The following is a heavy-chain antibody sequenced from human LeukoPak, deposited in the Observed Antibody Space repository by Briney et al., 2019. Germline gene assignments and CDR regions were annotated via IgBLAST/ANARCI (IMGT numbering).Heavy chain of an antibody. CDR1: GYTFTSYA. CDR3: ARVATHYYGSGISGYYYYGMDV. D-gene: IGHD3-10*01. J-gene: IGHJ6*02. Sequence: ASVKVSCKASGYTFTSYAMHWVRQAPGQRLEWMGIINPSGGSTSYAQKFQGRVIMTRDTSTSTVYMELSSLRSEDTAVYYCARVATHYYGSGISGYYYYGMDVWGQGTTVTVSS. V-gene: IGHV1-46*01. CDR2: INPSGGST.